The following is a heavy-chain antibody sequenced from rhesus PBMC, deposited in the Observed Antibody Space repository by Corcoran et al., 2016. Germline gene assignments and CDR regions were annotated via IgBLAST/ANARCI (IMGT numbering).Heavy chain of an antibody. V-gene: IGHV4-169*02. Sequence: QLQLQESGPGLVKPSETLSVTCAVSGGSISSSYWSWSRQAPGKGLEWIGYSYGSGSSTNYNPSLKSRVTLSVDTSKNQLSLKLSSVTAADTAVYYCASNRQRLVPFDYWGQGVLVTVSS. D-gene: IGHD6S26*01. CDR1: GGSISSSY. J-gene: IGHJ4*01. CDR3: ASNRQRLVPFDY. CDR2: SYGSGSST.